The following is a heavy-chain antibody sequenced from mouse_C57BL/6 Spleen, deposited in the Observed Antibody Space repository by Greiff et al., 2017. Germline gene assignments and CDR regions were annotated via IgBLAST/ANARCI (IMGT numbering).Heavy chain of an antibody. D-gene: IGHD1-1*01. CDR3: ARRDILLRFAY. V-gene: IGHV1-50*01. J-gene: IGHJ3*01. CDR1: GFTFTSYW. Sequence: VQLQQPGAELVKPGASVKLSCKASGFTFTSYWMQWVKQRPGQGLEWIGEIDPSDSYTNYNQKFKGKATLTVDTSSSTAYMQLSSLTSEDSAVYYCARRDILLRFAYWGQGTLVTVSA. CDR2: IDPSDSYT.